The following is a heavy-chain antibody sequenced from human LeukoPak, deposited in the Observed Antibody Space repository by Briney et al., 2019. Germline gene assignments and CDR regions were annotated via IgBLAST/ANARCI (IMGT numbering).Heavy chain of an antibody. Sequence: PGGSLRLSCAASGFTFSTYWMTWVRQAPGKGLEWVANIKLDGSEKYYVDSVKGRFTISRDNAKNSLYLQMNSLRAEDTAVYYCARMLVYGSGGEAFGCWGQGTLVTVSS. CDR1: GFTFSTYW. V-gene: IGHV3-7*01. D-gene: IGHD3-10*01. J-gene: IGHJ4*02. CDR2: IKLDGSEK. CDR3: ARMLVYGSGGEAFGC.